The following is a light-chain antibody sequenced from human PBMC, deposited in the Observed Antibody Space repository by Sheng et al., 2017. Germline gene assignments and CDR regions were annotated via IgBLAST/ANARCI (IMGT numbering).Light chain of an antibody. CDR1: QAINKY. V-gene: IGKV1-33*01. CDR3: QQYDTFPFT. CDR2: GAY. Sequence: DFRMTQSPSYLSASVGDTVIISCQASQAINKYVNWYQQKPGEAPKLLIYGAYTLQTGVPSRFSGSGSGTDFTFTISGLQSEDIATYYCQQYDTFPFTFGPGTKVDLK. J-gene: IGKJ3*01.